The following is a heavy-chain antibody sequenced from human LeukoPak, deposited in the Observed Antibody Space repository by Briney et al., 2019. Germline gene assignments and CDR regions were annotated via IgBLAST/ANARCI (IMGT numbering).Heavy chain of an antibody. J-gene: IGHJ3*01. CDR1: GFTFGNSW. D-gene: IGHD1-14*01. V-gene: IGHV3-74*01. CDR3: VVVVEPPDSDGFDV. CDR2: INADGSTA. Sequence: GGSLRLSCAASGFTFGNSWLHWVRYAPGKGLVWVSLINADGSTATYADSVKGRFTISRDNARNTLSLQMNSLTLEDTAVYYCVVVVEPPDSDGFDVWGQGTMITVSS.